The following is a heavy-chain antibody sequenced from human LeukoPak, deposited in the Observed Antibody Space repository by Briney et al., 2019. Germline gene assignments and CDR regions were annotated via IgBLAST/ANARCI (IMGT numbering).Heavy chain of an antibody. CDR3: ARGPANGASYFDY. V-gene: IGHV4-61*02. CDR1: GGFIIRGAFY. D-gene: IGHD2-8*01. Sequence: SQTLSLTCTVSGGFIIRGAFYWHWIRQPAGKGLEWIGRVHTSGSTHYDPSLSSRVTISLDTSKNQCSLRLSSVTAADTAVYYCARGPANGASYFDYWGQGSLATVSS. J-gene: IGHJ4*02. CDR2: VHTSGST.